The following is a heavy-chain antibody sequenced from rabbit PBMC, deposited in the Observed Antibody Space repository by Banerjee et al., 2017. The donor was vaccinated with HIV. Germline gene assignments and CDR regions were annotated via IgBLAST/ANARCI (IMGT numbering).Heavy chain of an antibody. V-gene: IGHV1S40*01. Sequence: QSLEESGGGLVQPGASLTLTCTASGFSLSSSVYMCWVRQAPGKGLEWIACILGGIFGGTAYASWAKGRFTISKTSSTTVTLQMTSLTAADTATYFCAREDISVWGFNLWGPGTLVTVS. CDR3: AREDISVWGFNL. CDR2: ILGGIFGGT. J-gene: IGHJ4*01. CDR1: GFSLSSSVY. D-gene: IGHD4-1*01.